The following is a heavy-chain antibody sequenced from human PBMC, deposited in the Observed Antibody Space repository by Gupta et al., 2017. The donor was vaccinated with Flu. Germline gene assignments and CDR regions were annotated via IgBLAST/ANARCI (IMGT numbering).Heavy chain of an antibody. J-gene: IGHJ4*02. CDR1: GFTFSSYS. V-gene: IGHV3-21*01. CDR2: ISSSSSYI. D-gene: IGHD3-22*01. CDR3: AREVGSYYDSSGYSYIDY. Sequence: EVQLVESGGGLVKPGGSLRLSCAASGFTFSSYSMNWVRQAPGKGLEWVSSISSSSSYIYYADSVKGRFTISRDNAKNSLYLQMNSLRAEDTAVYYCAREVGSYYDSSGYSYIDYWGQGTLVTVSS.